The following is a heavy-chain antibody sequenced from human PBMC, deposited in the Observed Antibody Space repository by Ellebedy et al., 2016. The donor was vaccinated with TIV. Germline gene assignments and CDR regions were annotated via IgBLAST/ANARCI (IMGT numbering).Heavy chain of an antibody. V-gene: IGHV3-23*01. CDR3: ARAYRGWFDP. D-gene: IGHD1-14*01. CDR2: TSASGDST. J-gene: IGHJ5*02. Sequence: GESLKISCAASGFTFSNYVMAWVRLAPGKGLEWVSSTSASGDSTYYADSVKGRFTISRDNSKNTLYLQMNSLRAGDTAVYYCARAYRGWFDPWGQGTLVTVSS. CDR1: GFTFSNYV.